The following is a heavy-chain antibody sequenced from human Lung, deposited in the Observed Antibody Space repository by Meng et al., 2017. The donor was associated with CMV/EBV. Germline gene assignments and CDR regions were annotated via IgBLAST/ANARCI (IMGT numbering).Heavy chain of an antibody. CDR1: GYTFTSYG. CDR2: ISAYNGNT. D-gene: IGHD3-3*01. Sequence: ASVXVSCKASGYTFTSYGISWVRQAPGQGLEWMGWISAYNGNTNYAQKIQGRVTMTTDTSTSTAYMELRSLRSDDTAVYYCARDPIRVLRFLEWNYYYYGMDVWXQGTXVTVSS. J-gene: IGHJ6*02. V-gene: IGHV1-18*01. CDR3: ARDPIRVLRFLEWNYYYYGMDV.